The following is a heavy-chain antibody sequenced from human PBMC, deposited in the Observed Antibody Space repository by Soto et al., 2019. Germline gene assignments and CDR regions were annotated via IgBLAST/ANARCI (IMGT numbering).Heavy chain of an antibody. D-gene: IGHD2-2*01. CDR1: GFTFSSYG. CDR2: IYYDGSKK. V-gene: IGHV3-33*01. Sequence: QVQLVESGGGVVQPGRSLRLSCAASGFTFSSYGMHWVRQAPGKGLEWVALIYYDGSKKYYADSVKGRFTVSRDNSKNTLSLQMNSLRAEDTAVYYCARRRSSTSYEYNYFDYWGQGTLVTVSS. CDR3: ARRRSSTSYEYNYFDY. J-gene: IGHJ4*02.